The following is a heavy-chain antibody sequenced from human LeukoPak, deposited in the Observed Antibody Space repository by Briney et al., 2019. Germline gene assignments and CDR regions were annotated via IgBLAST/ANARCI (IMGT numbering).Heavy chain of an antibody. CDR3: ASGPRGYDFSVVYYIDV. V-gene: IGHV1-69*13. J-gene: IGHJ6*03. D-gene: IGHD3-3*01. CDR2: IIPIFGTA. Sequence: GASVKVSCKASGGTFSSYAISWVRQAPGQGLEWMGGIIPIFGTANYAQKFQGRVTITADESTSTAYMELSSLRSEDTAVYYCASGPRGYDFSVVYYIDVWGKGTTVTVSS. CDR1: GGTFSSYA.